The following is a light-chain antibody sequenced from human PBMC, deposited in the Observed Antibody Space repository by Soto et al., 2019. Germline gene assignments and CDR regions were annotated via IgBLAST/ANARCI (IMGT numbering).Light chain of an antibody. CDR2: SAS. J-gene: IGKJ2*01. CDR3: QQYYDWPFT. V-gene: IGKV3D-15*01. Sequence: ERVMTQFPATLSVSPGERVTLSCWVSQSVSSNLAWFQQKPGQAPRLLISSASIRATGIPTRFSGSGSGTEFSLTLSSQQSEDFAVYYCQQYYDWPFTFGQGTKLEI. CDR1: QSVSSN.